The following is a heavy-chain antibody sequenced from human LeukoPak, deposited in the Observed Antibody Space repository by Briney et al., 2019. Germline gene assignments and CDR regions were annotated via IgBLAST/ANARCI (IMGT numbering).Heavy chain of an antibody. D-gene: IGHD5-24*01. CDR3: ARGSDWRWLQGTHFDY. J-gene: IGHJ4*02. CDR2: ISSSGSTI. V-gene: IGHV3-48*03. CDR1: GFTFSSYE. Sequence: GGSLRLSGAASGFTFSSYEMNWVRQAPGKGLEWVSYISSSGSTIYYADSVKGRFTISRDNAKNSLYLQMNSLRAEDTAVYYCARGSDWRWLQGTHFDYWGQGTLVTVSS.